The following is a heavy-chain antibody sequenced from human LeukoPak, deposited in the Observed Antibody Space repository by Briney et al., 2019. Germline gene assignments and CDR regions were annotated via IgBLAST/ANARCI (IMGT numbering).Heavy chain of an antibody. Sequence: GGSLRLSCVASGFTFRSFEMNWVRQAPGKGLEWISYISGTGSTKYYADSVKGRFTISRDNAKNSLFLQMSGLRVEDTAVYYCARGVLLTFDPWGQGTLVTVSS. CDR3: ARGVLLTFDP. CDR2: ISGTGSTK. CDR1: GFTFRSFE. D-gene: IGHD2-15*01. V-gene: IGHV3-48*03. J-gene: IGHJ5*02.